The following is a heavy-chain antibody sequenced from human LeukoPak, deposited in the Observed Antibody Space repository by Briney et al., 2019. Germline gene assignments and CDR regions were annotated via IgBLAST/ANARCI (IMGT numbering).Heavy chain of an antibody. CDR1: GYTFISYY. CDR2: INPSGGST. Sequence: ASVKVSCKASGYTFISYYMHWVRQAPGQGLEWMGIINPSGGSTSYAQKFQGRVTMTRDMSTSTVYMELSSLRSEDTAVYYCATPRTARGAFDIWGQGTMVTVSS. J-gene: IGHJ3*02. CDR3: ATPRTARGAFDI. V-gene: IGHV1-46*01. D-gene: IGHD1-14*01.